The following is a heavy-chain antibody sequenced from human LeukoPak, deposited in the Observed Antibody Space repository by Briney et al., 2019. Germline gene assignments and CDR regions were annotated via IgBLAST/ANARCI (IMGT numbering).Heavy chain of an antibody. CDR2: IYPGDSDT. D-gene: IGHD2-2*01. CDR3: ARDIVVVPAAMGRGYYYGMDV. Sequence: GESLKISCKGSGYSFTSYWIGWVRQMPGKGLEWMGIIYPGDSDTRYSPSFQGQVTFSADKSISTAYLQWSSLKASDTAMYYCARDIVVVPAAMGRGYYYGMDVWGKGTTVTVSS. J-gene: IGHJ6*04. V-gene: IGHV5-51*01. CDR1: GYSFTSYW.